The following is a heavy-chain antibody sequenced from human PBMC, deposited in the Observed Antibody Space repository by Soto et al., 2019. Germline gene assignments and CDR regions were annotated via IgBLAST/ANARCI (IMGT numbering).Heavy chain of an antibody. CDR1: GFTFSTYG. J-gene: IGHJ4*02. CDR3: ARDRERTPNDLTFDY. Sequence: QVQLVESGGGVVQPGRSLRLSCAASGFTFSTYGMHWVRQAPGKGLEWVAVIWYDGSNKFYADSVKGRFTISRGTSKNTLYLLMNSRSAQDTAVYHCARDRERTPNDLTFDYSGQGALVTVSS. D-gene: IGHD2-15*01. CDR2: IWYDGSNK. V-gene: IGHV3-33*01.